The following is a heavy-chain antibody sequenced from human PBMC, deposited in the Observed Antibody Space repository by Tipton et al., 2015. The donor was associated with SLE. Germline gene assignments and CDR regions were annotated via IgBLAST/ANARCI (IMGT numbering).Heavy chain of an antibody. CDR2: VYVSGST. Sequence: TLILTCTISGGSISSYYWTWIRQSPGKGLEWIGYVYVSGSTNYNPSLKSRVTISVDTSKNQFSLSLTSVTAADTAVYYCARDSAVNFWYFDLWGRGTLVTVSS. J-gene: IGHJ2*01. V-gene: IGHV4-59*01. CDR1: GGSISSYY. CDR3: ARDSAVNFWYFDL.